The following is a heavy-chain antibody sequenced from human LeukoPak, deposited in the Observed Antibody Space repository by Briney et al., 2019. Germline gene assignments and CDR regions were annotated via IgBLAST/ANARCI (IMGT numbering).Heavy chain of an antibody. CDR1: GFTFSSYA. D-gene: IGHD3-22*01. CDR3: AKAVSTYYYDSSGYYSFDY. Sequence: GGSLRLSCAASGFTFSSYAMSWVRQAPGKGLEWVSAISGSGGSTYYADSVTGRFTISRDNSKNTMYMQMNSLRAEDRAVYYCAKAVSTYYYDSSGYYSFDYWGQGTLVTVSS. CDR2: ISGSGGST. J-gene: IGHJ4*02. V-gene: IGHV3-23*01.